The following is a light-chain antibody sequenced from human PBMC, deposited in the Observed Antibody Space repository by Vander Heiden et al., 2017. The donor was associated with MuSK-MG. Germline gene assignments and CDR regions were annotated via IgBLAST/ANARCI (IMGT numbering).Light chain of an antibody. CDR2: GAS. CDR3: QQDGSSPLT. CDR1: QSVSSTY. J-gene: IGKJ1*01. V-gene: IGKV3-20*01. Sequence: EIVLTQSPGTLSLSPGERATLSCRASQSVSSTYFAWYQQKPGQAPRLLIYGASSRATGIPDRFSGSGSGTDFTLTISRLEPEDFAVYSCQQDGSSPLTFGQGTKVEIK.